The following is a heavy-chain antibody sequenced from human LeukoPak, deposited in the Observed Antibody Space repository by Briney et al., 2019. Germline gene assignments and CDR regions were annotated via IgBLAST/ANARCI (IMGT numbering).Heavy chain of an antibody. CDR1: GVTFDDYA. D-gene: IGHD5-24*01. Sequence: GGSLRLSCAASGVTFDDYAMHWVRQAPGEGLEWVSGISWNSGSIGYADSVKGRFTISRDNARTSLYLQMNSLRAEDTALYYCAKDLGPGSMATSPGFDYWGQGTLVTVSS. CDR2: ISWNSGSI. CDR3: AKDLGPGSMATSPGFDY. J-gene: IGHJ4*02. V-gene: IGHV3-9*01.